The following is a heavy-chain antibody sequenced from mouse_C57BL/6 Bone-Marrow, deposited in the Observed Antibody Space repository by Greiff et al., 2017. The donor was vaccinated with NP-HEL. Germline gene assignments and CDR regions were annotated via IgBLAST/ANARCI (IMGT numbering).Heavy chain of an antibody. CDR3: ARFGETAQATSWFAY. V-gene: IGHV1-18*01. J-gene: IGHJ3*01. Sequence: EVQLVESGPELVKPGASVKIPCKASGYTFTDYNMDWVKQSHGKSLEWIGDINPNNGGTIYNQKFKGKATLTVDKSSSTAYMELRSLTSEDTAVYYCARFGETAQATSWFAYWGQGTLVTVSA. CDR1: GYTFTDYN. CDR2: INPNNGGT. D-gene: IGHD3-2*02.